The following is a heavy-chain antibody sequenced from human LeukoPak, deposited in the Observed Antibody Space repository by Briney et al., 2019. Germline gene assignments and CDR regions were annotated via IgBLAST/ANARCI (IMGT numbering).Heavy chain of an antibody. CDR1: GFTFDDYA. CDR2: ISWNGGTI. V-gene: IGHV3-9*01. D-gene: IGHD3-22*01. J-gene: IGHJ5*02. CDR3: ARDLGQYYDTSDNWFDP. Sequence: QAGGSLRLSCAASGFTFDDYAIHWVRQAPGKGLEWVSGISWNGGTIDYADSVKGRFTISRDNAKNTLNLQMNSLRAEDTAVYYCARDLGQYYDTSDNWFDPWGQGTLVTVSS.